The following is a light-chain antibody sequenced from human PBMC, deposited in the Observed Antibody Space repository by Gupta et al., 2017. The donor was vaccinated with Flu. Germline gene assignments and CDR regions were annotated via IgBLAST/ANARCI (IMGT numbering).Light chain of an antibody. CDR1: ALSKQY. J-gene: IGLJ1*01. V-gene: IGLV3-25*01. Sequence: GQTVRLTCSGDALSKQYSYWYQQKPGQAPVLLIYKDTERPSGIPERFSGSSSGTTVTLTISGIQAEDEADYYCQSPDSSGTYYVFGSGTKVTVL. CDR2: KDT. CDR3: QSPDSSGTYYV.